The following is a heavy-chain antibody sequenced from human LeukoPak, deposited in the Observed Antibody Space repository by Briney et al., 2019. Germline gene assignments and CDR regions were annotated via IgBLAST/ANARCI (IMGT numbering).Heavy chain of an antibody. D-gene: IGHD4-23*01. CDR2: ISSISAI. Sequence: GGSLRLSCAASGFTFSSYSMNWVRQAPGKGLEWISYISSISAIYYADSVKGRFTISRDNAKNSLYLQMSSLRAEDTAVYYCARIYGGNSGGFDYWGQGALVTVSS. CDR1: GFTFSSYS. J-gene: IGHJ4*02. V-gene: IGHV3-48*01. CDR3: ARIYGGNSGGFDY.